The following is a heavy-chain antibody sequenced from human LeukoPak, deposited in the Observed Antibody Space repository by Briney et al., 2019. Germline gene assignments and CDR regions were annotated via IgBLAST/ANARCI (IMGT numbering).Heavy chain of an antibody. Sequence: PGGSLRLSCAASGFTFSSYTMNWVRQVPGKGLEWVSSITSSSYIYYADSLKGRFTISRDNAKNSLYLQMNSLRAEDTAVYYCARDYGDYVSYSYYGMDVWGQGTTVTVSS. V-gene: IGHV3-21*01. J-gene: IGHJ6*02. CDR3: ARDYGDYVSYSYYGMDV. CDR1: GFTFSSYT. CDR2: ITSSSYI. D-gene: IGHD4-17*01.